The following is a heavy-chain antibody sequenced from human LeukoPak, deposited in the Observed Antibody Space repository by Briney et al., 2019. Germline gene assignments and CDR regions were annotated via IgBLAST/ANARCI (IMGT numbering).Heavy chain of an antibody. CDR2: IWYDGSNK. V-gene: IGHV3-33*01. CDR1: GFTFSSYG. J-gene: IGHJ5*02. CDR3: ASETNCSGGSCYQT. Sequence: GRSLRLSCAVSGFTFSSYGMHWVRQAPGKGLEWVAVIWYDGSNKYYADSVKGRFTISRDNSKNTLYLQMNSLRAEDTAVYYCASETNCSGGSCYQTWGQGTLVTVSS. D-gene: IGHD2-15*01.